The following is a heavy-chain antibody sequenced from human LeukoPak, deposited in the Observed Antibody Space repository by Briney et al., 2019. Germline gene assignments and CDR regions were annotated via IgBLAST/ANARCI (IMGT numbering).Heavy chain of an antibody. D-gene: IGHD3-22*01. V-gene: IGHV1-18*01. Sequence: ASVKVSCKASGYTFTSYAMHWVRRAPGQRLERMGWISAYNGNTNYAQKLQGRVTMTTDTSTSTAYMELRSLRSDDTAVYYCARDQDDSSGYPTYYWGQGTLVTVSS. J-gene: IGHJ4*02. CDR3: ARDQDDSSGYPTYY. CDR2: ISAYNGNT. CDR1: GYTFTSYA.